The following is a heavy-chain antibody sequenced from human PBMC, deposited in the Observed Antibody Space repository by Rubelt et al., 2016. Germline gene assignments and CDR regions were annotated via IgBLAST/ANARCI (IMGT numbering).Heavy chain of an antibody. CDR3: ARETLYGDYANWFDP. D-gene: IGHD4-17*01. V-gene: IGHV4-38-2*02. CDR2: IYYSGST. CDR1: GYSISSGYY. J-gene: IGHJ5*02. Sequence: QVQLQESGPGLVKPSETLSLTCTVSGYSISSGYYWGWIRQPPGKGLEWIGYIYYSGSTYYNPSLKSRVTISVDTAKNQFSLKLSSVTAADTAVYYCARETLYGDYANWFDPWGQGTLVTVSS.